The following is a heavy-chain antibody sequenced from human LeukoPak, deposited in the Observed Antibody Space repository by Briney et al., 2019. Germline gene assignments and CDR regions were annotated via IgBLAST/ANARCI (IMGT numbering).Heavy chain of an antibody. CDR2: INHSGST. D-gene: IGHD5-18*01. CDR1: GGSFSGYY. Sequence: PSETLSLTCAVYGGSFSGYYWSWLRQPPGKGLEWIGEINHSGSTNYNPSLKSRVTISVDTSKNQFSLKLSSVTAADTAVYYCARGGYSYGSLYYYMDVWGKGTTVTVSS. V-gene: IGHV4-34*01. J-gene: IGHJ6*03. CDR3: ARGGYSYGSLYYYMDV.